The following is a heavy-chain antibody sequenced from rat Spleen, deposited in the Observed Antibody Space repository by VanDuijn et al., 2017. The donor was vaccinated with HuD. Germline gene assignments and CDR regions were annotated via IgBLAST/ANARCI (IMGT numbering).Heavy chain of an antibody. CDR3: VRRRGQVYNNYFDY. Sequence: EVQLQESGPGLVKPSQSLSLTCSVTDYSITSNFWGWIRKFPGNKMEWIGHITYSGSTSYNPSLKSRISITRDTSKNQFFLQLNSVITEDTATYYCVRRRGQVYNNYFDYWGQGVMVTVSS. CDR2: ITYSGST. CDR1: DYSITSNF. D-gene: IGHD1-10*01. V-gene: IGHV3-1*01. J-gene: IGHJ2*01.